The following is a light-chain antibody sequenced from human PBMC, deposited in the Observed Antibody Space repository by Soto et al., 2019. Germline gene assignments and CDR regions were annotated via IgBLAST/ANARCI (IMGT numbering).Light chain of an antibody. J-gene: IGLJ1*01. Sequence: QSAPTQPASVSGSPGQSITISCTGTSSDVGGYNYVSWYQQHPGKASNLMIYDVSNRPSGVSKRFPGSKSGNTASLTISGLQAEDEADYYCSSYTSSSTRVFGTGTKVTVL. V-gene: IGLV2-14*01. CDR2: DVS. CDR1: SSDVGGYNY. CDR3: SSYTSSSTRV.